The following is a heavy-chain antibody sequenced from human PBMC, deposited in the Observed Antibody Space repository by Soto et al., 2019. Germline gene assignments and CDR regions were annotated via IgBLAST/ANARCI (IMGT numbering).Heavy chain of an antibody. V-gene: IGHV4-39*01. CDR3: ASKCYRT. J-gene: IGHJ1*01. D-gene: IGHD2-2*01. Sequence: SETLSLTCTVSGGSISGSSYYWGWIRQPPGKGLEWIGSIYYSGSTYYNPSLKSRVTVSVDASKNQFSLKLSSVTAADTAVYYSASKCYRTWGQRTLVTVSS. CDR2: IYYSGST. CDR1: GGSISGSSYY.